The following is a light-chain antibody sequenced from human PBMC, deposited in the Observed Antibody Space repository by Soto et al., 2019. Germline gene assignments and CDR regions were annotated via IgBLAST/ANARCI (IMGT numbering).Light chain of an antibody. CDR3: QHYGSSPPSIT. CDR1: QSVGRN. CDR2: TTS. J-gene: IGKJ5*01. Sequence: EIFMQQSPVTLSVSPGERVTLSGGPSQSVGRNLAWYQQKPGQAPRLLIYTTSTRAPGIPARFSGSGSGTDFTLTISGLEPEDFAVYYCQHYGSSPPSITFGQGTRLEIK. V-gene: IGKV3-15*01.